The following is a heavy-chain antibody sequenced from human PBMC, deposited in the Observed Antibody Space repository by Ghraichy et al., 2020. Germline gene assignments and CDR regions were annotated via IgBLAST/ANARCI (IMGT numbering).Heavy chain of an antibody. CDR1: GYTFTSYY. Sequence: ASVKVSCKASGYTFTSYYMHWVRQAPGQGLEWMGIVNPSGDSTTYAQKFQGRVALTRDTSTSTFYMELSSLTSEDTALYYCARGAPGNGVDVWGQGTTVTVSS. CDR2: VNPSGDST. V-gene: IGHV1-46*01. D-gene: IGHD3-10*01. J-gene: IGHJ6*02. CDR3: ARGAPGNGVDV.